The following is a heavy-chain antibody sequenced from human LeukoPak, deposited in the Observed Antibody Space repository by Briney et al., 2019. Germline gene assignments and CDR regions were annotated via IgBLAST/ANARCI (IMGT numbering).Heavy chain of an antibody. D-gene: IGHD4-17*01. CDR1: GDSIGSYS. J-gene: IGHJ4*02. Sequence: SETLSLTCTVSGDSIGSYSWNWIRQPPGKGLEWIGYVYHTGSTNYNPSLKSRVTISVDTSKNQFSLKLSSVTAADTAVYYCARDGAGPRHDYGDYTFDYWDQGALVSVSA. CDR3: ARDGAGPRHDYGDYTFDY. V-gene: IGHV4-59*01. CDR2: VYHTGST.